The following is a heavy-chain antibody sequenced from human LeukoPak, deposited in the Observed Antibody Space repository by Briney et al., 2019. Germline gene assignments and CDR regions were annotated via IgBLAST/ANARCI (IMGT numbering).Heavy chain of an antibody. D-gene: IGHD1-7*01. CDR1: GGPFSSYA. J-gene: IGHJ6*03. CDR3: ARGSPYNWNYRAYYMDV. CDR2: IIPIFGTS. V-gene: IGHV1-69*13. Sequence: ASVKVSCKSSGGPFSSYAFSWVRQAPGQGLEWMGGIIPIFGTSNYAQKFQGRVTITADESTSTAYMELSSLRSEDTAVYYCARGSPYNWNYRAYYMDVWGKGTTVTVSS.